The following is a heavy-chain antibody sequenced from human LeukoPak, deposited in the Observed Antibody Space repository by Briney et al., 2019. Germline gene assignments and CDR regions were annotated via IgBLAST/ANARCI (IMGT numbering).Heavy chain of an antibody. CDR3: AKDNGYCTSTSCFLEY. D-gene: IGHD2-2*03. V-gene: IGHV3-23*01. CDR2: ISGSGGST. Sequence: GGSLRLSCVASGFTFNSYAMSWVRQAPGKGLEWVSAISGSGGSTYYADYVKGRFTISRDNSRSTLYLQMNSLGAEDTALYYCAKDNGYCTSTSCFLEYWGQGTLVTVSS. CDR1: GFTFNSYA. J-gene: IGHJ4*02.